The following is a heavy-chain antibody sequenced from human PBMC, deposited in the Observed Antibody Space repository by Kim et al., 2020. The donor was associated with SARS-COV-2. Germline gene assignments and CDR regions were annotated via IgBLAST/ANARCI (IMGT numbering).Heavy chain of an antibody. V-gene: IGHV4-59*01. CDR3: ARRGIDCSGGSCYLDYFDY. Sequence: SETLSLTCTVSGGSISSYYWSWIRQPPGKGLEWIGYIYYSGSTNYNPSLKSRVTISVDTSKNQFSLKLSSVTAADTAVYYCARRGIDCSGGSCYLDYFDYWGQGTLVTVSS. CDR2: IYYSGST. J-gene: IGHJ4*02. D-gene: IGHD2-15*01. CDR1: GGSISSYY.